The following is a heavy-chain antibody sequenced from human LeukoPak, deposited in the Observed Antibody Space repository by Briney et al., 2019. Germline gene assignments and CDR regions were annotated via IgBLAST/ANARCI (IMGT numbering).Heavy chain of an antibody. V-gene: IGHV3-7*01. J-gene: IGHJ6*02. CDR1: GFTFDDYG. CDR3: ARDGVYCSSTSCGSYYYYGMDV. D-gene: IGHD2-2*01. CDR2: IKQDGSEK. Sequence: GGSLRLSCAASGFTFDDYGMNWVRQVPGKGLEWVANIKQDGSEKYYVDSVKGRFTISRDNAKNSLYPQMNSLRAEDTAVYYCARDGVYCSSTSCGSYYYYGMDVWGQGTTVTVSS.